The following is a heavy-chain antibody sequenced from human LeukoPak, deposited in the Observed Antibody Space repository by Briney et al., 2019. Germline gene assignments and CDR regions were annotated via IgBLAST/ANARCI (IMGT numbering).Heavy chain of an antibody. J-gene: IGHJ6*03. V-gene: IGHV1-69*05. D-gene: IGHD3-22*01. CDR1: GGTFSSYA. CDR3: AREIVARTGNYYYYYMDV. Sequence: SVKVSCKASGGTFSSYAISWVRQAPGQGLEWMGGIIPIFGTANYAQKFQGRVTITTDESTSTAYMELSSLRSEDTAVYYCAREIVARTGNYYYYYMDVWGKGTTVTVSS. CDR2: IIPIFGTA.